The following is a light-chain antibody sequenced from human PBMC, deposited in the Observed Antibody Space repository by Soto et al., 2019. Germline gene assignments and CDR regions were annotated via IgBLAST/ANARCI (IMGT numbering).Light chain of an antibody. CDR1: SSNIGNNY. CDR3: GTWDSSLSARV. CDR2: ENN. Sequence: QAVVTQPPSVSAAPGQKVTISCSGSSSNIGNNYVSWYQQFPGTAPKLLIYENNKRPSGIPDRFSGSKSGTSATLGITGLQTGDEADYYCGTWDSSLSARVFGGGTKLTGL. J-gene: IGLJ3*02. V-gene: IGLV1-51*02.